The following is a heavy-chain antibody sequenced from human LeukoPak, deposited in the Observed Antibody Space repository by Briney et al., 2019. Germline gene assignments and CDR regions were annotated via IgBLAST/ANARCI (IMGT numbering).Heavy chain of an antibody. D-gene: IGHD3-9*01. CDR3: AKWGDYDVLTGYYVSDY. Sequence: PWASLRLSCAASGFTFSNDAMSWGRQAPGKGLEWVSAITGSGGNTYYADSVKGRFTISRDNSKNTVFLQMNSLRAEDTAVYYCAKWGDYDVLTGYYVSDYWGQGTLVTVSS. J-gene: IGHJ4*02. CDR2: ITGSGGNT. V-gene: IGHV3-23*01. CDR1: GFTFSNDA.